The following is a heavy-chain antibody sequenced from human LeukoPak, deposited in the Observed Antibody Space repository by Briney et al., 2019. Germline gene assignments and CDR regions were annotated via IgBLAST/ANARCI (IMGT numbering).Heavy chain of an antibody. Sequence: KPSETLSLTCTGSGGSISSYYWSWIRQPPGKGLEWIGYIYYSGSTNYNPSLKSRGTIAVDTPKNQFSLNLRSVPAADTAVYYCAGLPPYYYGSGSYYGFDYWGQGTLVTVSS. CDR2: IYYSGST. D-gene: IGHD3-10*01. CDR1: GGSISSYY. V-gene: IGHV4-59*08. CDR3: AGLPPYYYGSGSYYGFDY. J-gene: IGHJ4*02.